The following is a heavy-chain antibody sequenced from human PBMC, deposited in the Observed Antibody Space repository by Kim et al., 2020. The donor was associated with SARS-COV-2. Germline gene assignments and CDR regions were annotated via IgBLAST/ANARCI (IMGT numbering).Heavy chain of an antibody. CDR3: ARAVTPTIFGVPYYYYYMDV. J-gene: IGHJ6*03. D-gene: IGHD3-3*01. V-gene: IGHV1-8*01. CDR1: GYTFTSYD. CDR2: MNPNSGNT. Sequence: ASVKVSCKASGYTFTSYDINWVRQATGQGLEWMGWMNPNSGNTGYAQKFQGRVTMTRNTSISTAYMELSSLRSEDTAVYYCARAVTPTIFGVPYYYYYMDVWGKGTTVTVSS.